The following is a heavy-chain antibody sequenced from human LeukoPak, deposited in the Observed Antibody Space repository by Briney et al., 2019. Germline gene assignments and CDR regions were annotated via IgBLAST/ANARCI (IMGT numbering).Heavy chain of an antibody. CDR1: GGSISSYY. V-gene: IGHV4-4*07. D-gene: IGHD2-8*01. CDR3: AVNWRYCTNGVCRTDDNWFDP. Sequence: PSETLSLTCTVSGGSISSYYWSWIRQPAGKGLEWIGRIYTSGGTNYNPSLKSRVTMSVDTSKNQFSLKLSSVTAADTAVYYCAVNWRYCTNGVCRTDDNWFDPWGQGTLVTVSS. J-gene: IGHJ5*02. CDR2: IYTSGGT.